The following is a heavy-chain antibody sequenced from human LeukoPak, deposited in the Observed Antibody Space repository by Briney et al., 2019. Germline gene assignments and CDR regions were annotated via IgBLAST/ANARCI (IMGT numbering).Heavy chain of an antibody. CDR1: GDSVSNYF. J-gene: IGHJ4*02. D-gene: IGHD3-3*01. V-gene: IGHV4-4*07. CDR3: ARGVSVDY. CDR2: IYSTGST. Sequence: SETLSLTCTVSGDSVSNYFWTWIRQPAGKGLEWIGRIYSTGSTNYNPSLKSRVTMSVDTSKNQFSLKLTSVTAADTAVYHCARGVSVDYWGQGTRVTVSS.